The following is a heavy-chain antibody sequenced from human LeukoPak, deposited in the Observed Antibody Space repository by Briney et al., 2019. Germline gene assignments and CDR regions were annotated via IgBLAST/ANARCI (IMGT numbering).Heavy chain of an antibody. J-gene: IGHJ4*02. Sequence: ASVKVSCKASGYTLTELSMHWVRQAPGKGLEWMGGSDPEDHETVYAQKFQGRVTMTEDTSTDTAYMELSSLRSEDTAVYYCATAPYDSSGYYYYYFDYWGQGTLVTVSS. CDR3: ATAPYDSSGYYYYYFDY. V-gene: IGHV1-24*01. D-gene: IGHD3-22*01. CDR2: SDPEDHET. CDR1: GYTLTELS.